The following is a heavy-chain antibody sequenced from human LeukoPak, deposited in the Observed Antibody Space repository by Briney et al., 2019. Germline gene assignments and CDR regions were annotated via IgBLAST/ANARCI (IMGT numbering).Heavy chain of an antibody. CDR3: ARVGSSGWYGLVDI. V-gene: IGHV4-39*07. D-gene: IGHD6-19*01. Sequence: PSETLSLTCTVSGGSISTSNYYWGWIRQPPGKGLEWIGNIFYSGSTYYSPSLKSRVTISLDTSKNQFSLKLSSVTAADTAVYHCARVGSSGWYGLVDIWGQRTKVTVSS. CDR2: IFYSGST. J-gene: IGHJ3*02. CDR1: GGSISTSNYY.